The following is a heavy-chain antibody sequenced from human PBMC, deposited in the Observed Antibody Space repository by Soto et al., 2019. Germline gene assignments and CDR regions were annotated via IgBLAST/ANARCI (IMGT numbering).Heavy chain of an antibody. CDR2: IYPGDSDT. D-gene: IGHD3-3*01. CDR3: ARQEIFRGYSYGIDV. CDR1: GYSFTNYW. V-gene: IGHV5-51*01. J-gene: IGHJ6*02. Sequence: PGESLKISCKGSGYSFTNYWIGWVRQMPGKGLECMGIIYPGDSDTKYSPSFQGQVTISADKSISTAYLQWRSLKASDTAMYYCARQEIFRGYSYGIDVWGQGTTVTVSS.